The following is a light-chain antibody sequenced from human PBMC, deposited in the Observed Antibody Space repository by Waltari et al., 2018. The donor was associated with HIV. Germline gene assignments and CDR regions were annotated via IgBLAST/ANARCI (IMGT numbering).Light chain of an antibody. J-gene: IGLJ3*02. Sequence: QSVLTQPPSASGTPGQRVPIPCSGSSSNIGSNTVNWYQQLPGTAPKPLIYSNNQRPSGVPDRFSGSKSGTSASLAISGLQSEDEADYYCAAWDDSLNGWVFGGGTKLTVL. CDR3: AAWDDSLNGWV. CDR2: SNN. CDR1: SSNIGSNT. V-gene: IGLV1-44*01.